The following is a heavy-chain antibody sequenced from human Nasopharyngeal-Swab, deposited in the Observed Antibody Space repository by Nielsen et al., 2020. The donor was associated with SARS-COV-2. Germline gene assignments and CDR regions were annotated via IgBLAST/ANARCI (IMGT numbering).Heavy chain of an antibody. V-gene: IGHV3-48*01. Sequence: GESLKISCAASGFTFSSYSMNWVRQAPGKGLEWVPYISSSSSTIYYADSVKGRFTISRDNAKNSLYLQMNSLRAEDTAVYYCARDYPGIGWFDPWGQGTLVTVSS. D-gene: IGHD3-10*01. CDR1: GFTFSSYS. CDR2: ISSSSSTI. CDR3: ARDYPGIGWFDP. J-gene: IGHJ5*02.